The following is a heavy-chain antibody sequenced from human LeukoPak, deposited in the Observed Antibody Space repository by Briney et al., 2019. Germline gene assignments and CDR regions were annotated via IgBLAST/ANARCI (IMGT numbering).Heavy chain of an antibody. J-gene: IGHJ4*02. CDR3: SKATPPRDGSNPDY. CDR1: GFTFSDYY. CDR2: ITDSGSST. Sequence: GGSLRLSCAASGFTFSDYYMAWIRQAPGKGLEWISYITDSGSSTYYADSVKGRFTISRDNSKNTLYLQMNSLRAEDTALYYCSKATPPRDGSNPDYWGQGTLVTVSS. D-gene: IGHD4-4*01. V-gene: IGHV3-11*04.